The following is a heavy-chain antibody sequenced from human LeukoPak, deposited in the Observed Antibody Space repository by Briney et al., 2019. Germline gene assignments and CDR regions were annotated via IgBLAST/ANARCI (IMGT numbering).Heavy chain of an antibody. CDR1: GGSISNYY. CDR2: IYYTGST. J-gene: IGHJ4*02. CDR3: ARHRAYSSSSPFDY. Sequence: SETLSLTCTVSGGSISNYYWSWIRQPPGQGLEWIGYIYYTGSTNYNPSLKSRVTMFVDMSKNQFSLRLSSVTAADTAVYYCARHRAYSSSSPFDYWGQGTLVTVSS. D-gene: IGHD6-6*01. V-gene: IGHV4-59*08.